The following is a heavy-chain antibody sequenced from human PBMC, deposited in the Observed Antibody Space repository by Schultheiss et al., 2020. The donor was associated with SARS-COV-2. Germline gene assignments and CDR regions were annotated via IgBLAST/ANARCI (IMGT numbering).Heavy chain of an antibody. V-gene: IGHV4-61*01. J-gene: IGHJ4*02. CDR3: ARGWGNLDGYCSSTSCYHFDY. Sequence: SETLSLTCTVSGGSVSSGSYYWSWIRQPPGKGLEWIGEINHSGSTNYNPSLKSRVTISVDTSKNQFSLKLSSVTAADTAVYYCARGWGNLDGYCSSTSCYHFDYWGQGTLVTVSS. CDR2: INHSGST. CDR1: GGSVSSGSYY. D-gene: IGHD2-2*01.